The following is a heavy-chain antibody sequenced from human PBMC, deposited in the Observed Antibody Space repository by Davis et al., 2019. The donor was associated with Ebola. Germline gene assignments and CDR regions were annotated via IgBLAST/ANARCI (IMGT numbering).Heavy chain of an antibody. D-gene: IGHD6-6*01. J-gene: IGHJ4*02. V-gene: IGHV4-34*01. CDR3: ARDGEYSSSSAFDY. CDR2: INHSGST. CDR1: GGSFNNYY. Sequence: PSETLSLTCAVYGGSFNNYYWSWIRQPPGKGLEWIGEINHSGSTNYNASLKSRVTISVDTSKNQFSLKLNSVTAADTAVYYCARDGEYSSSSAFDYWGQGTLVTVSS.